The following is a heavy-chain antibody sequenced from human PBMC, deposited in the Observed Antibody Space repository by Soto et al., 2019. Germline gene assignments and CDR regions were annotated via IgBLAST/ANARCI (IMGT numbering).Heavy chain of an antibody. CDR2: ISAYNGNT. Sequence: ASVKVSCKASGYPFTSYVINWVRQAPGQGLEWMGWISAYNGNTHYAQKLQGRVTMTTDTSTSTAYMELRSLRSDDTAVYYCARVQSGYDFAYWGQGTLVTVSS. D-gene: IGHD5-12*01. CDR1: GYPFTSYV. CDR3: ARVQSGYDFAY. J-gene: IGHJ4*02. V-gene: IGHV1-18*01.